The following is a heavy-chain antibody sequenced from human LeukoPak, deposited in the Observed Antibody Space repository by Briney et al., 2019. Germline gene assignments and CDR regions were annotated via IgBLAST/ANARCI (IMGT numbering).Heavy chain of an antibody. CDR2: IRTKTYGVTT. J-gene: IGHJ4*02. D-gene: IGHD6-19*01. Sequence: GGSLRLSCTASGFTFDDYTRSWVRQAPGKGLEWVGFIRTKTYGVTTEYAASVKGRFTISRDDSKSIAYLQMNSLKTDDTAVYYCTRGQYYFDYWGQGTVVTVSS. CDR3: TRGQYYFDY. V-gene: IGHV3-49*04. CDR1: GFTFDDYT.